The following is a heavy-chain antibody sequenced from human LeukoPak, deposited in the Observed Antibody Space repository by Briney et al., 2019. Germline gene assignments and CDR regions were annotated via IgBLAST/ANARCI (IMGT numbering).Heavy chain of an antibody. Sequence: ASVKVSCKASGYTFTSYAMHWVRQAPGQRLEWMGWINAGNGNTKYSQKFQGRVTITRDTSASTAYMELSSLRSEDTAVYYCARDRSRSSTSCHINNWFDPWGQGTLVTVSS. V-gene: IGHV1-3*01. CDR3: ARDRSRSSTSCHINNWFDP. CDR1: GYTFTSYA. D-gene: IGHD2-2*01. J-gene: IGHJ5*02. CDR2: INAGNGNT.